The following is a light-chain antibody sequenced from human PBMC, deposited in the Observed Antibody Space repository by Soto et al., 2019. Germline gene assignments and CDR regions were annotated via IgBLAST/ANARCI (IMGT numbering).Light chain of an antibody. CDR1: QSIRSH. CDR3: QQSYRTPLT. J-gene: IGKJ4*01. CDR2: TAF. Sequence: DMQFTQSPSSLSASVGERVTITCRASQSIRSHLNWYQQKPGKAPKVLIYTAFTLQGGVPSRFSGSGSETVFTLTISSLQPEDFATYYCQQSYRTPLTFGGGSKVDIK. V-gene: IGKV1-39*01.